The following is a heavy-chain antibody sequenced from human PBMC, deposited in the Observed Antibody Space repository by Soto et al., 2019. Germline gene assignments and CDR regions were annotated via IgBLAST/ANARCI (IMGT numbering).Heavy chain of an antibody. CDR2: IRGSGDST. CDR3: AREKGIAAATTHYYGMDV. Sequence: GGSLRLSCAASGFTFSSYAMSWVRQAPGKGLEWVSAIRGSGDSTYYADSVKGRFTISRDTSKNTLYLQMNSLRAEDTAVYYCAREKGIAAATTHYYGMDVWGQGTTVTVSS. V-gene: IGHV3-23*01. D-gene: IGHD6-13*01. CDR1: GFTFSSYA. J-gene: IGHJ6*02.